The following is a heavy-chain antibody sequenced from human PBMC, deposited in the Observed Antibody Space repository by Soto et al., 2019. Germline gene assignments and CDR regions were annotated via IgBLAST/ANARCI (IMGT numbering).Heavy chain of an antibody. J-gene: IGHJ4*02. CDR2: ISSSSSDI. Sequence: GGSLRLSCAASEFTFSSDHMNWVRQAPGKGLEWISYISSSSSDIYYADSVKGRFTISRDNAKKSLYLQMNSLRAEDTAVYYCARDKGRSPLDYWGQGTLVTVSS. CDR1: EFTFSSDH. V-gene: IGHV3-48*01. D-gene: IGHD2-15*01. CDR3: ARDKGRSPLDY.